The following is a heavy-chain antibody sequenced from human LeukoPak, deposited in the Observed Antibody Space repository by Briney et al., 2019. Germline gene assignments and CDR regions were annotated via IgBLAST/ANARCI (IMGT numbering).Heavy chain of an antibody. J-gene: IGHJ4*02. CDR3: ARAYGSGSYYNL. V-gene: IGHV2-70*11. CDR2: IDWDDDK. Sequence: SGPALVKPTQTLTLTCTCSGFSLGTSGMCVSWIRQPPGKALEWLARIDWDDDKYYSTSLKTRLTISKDTSKNQVVLTMTNMDPVDTATYYCARAYGSGSYYNLWGQGTLVTVSS. D-gene: IGHD3-10*01. CDR1: GFSLGTSGMC.